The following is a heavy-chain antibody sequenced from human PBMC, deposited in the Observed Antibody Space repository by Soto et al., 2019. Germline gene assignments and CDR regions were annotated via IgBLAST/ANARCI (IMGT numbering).Heavy chain of an antibody. Sequence: QVQLVESGGGVVQPGRSLRLSCAASGFTFSSYGMHWVRQAPGKGLEWVAVIWYDGSNKYYADSVKGRFTISRDNSTNTLYLQMNSLRAEDTAVYYCAREGTYGSGGSCYPHFDYWGQGTLVTVSS. CDR3: AREGTYGSGGSCYPHFDY. CDR1: GFTFSSYG. D-gene: IGHD2-15*01. V-gene: IGHV3-33*01. CDR2: IWYDGSNK. J-gene: IGHJ4*02.